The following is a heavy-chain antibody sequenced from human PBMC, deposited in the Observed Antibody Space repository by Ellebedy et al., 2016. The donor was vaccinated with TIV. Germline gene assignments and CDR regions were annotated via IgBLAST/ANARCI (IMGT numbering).Heavy chain of an antibody. CDR1: GYTFTGYY. Sequence: ASVKVSCKASGYTFTGYYMHWVRQAPGQGLEWMGWINPNSGGTNYAQKFQGRVTMTRDTSISTAYMELSRLRSDDTAVYYCARATGTNPHDAFDIWGQGTMVTVSS. V-gene: IGHV1-2*02. J-gene: IGHJ3*02. CDR2: INPNSGGT. D-gene: IGHD1-1*01. CDR3: ARATGTNPHDAFDI.